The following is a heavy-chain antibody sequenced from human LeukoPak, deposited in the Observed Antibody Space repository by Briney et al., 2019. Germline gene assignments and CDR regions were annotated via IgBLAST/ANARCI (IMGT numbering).Heavy chain of an antibody. CDR2: INPNSGGT. CDR1: GYTFTGYY. D-gene: IGHD3-10*01. V-gene: IGHV1-2*02. Sequence: ASVKVSCKASGYTFTGYYMHWVRQAPGQGLEWMGWINPNSGGTNYAQKFQGRVTMTRDTSISTAYMEQSRLRSDDTAVYYCARGTMVRGVISRDMDVWGQGTTVTVSS. J-gene: IGHJ6*02. CDR3: ARGTMVRGVISRDMDV.